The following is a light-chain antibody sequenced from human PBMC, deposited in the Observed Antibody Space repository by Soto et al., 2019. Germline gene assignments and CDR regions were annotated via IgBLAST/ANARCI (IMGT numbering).Light chain of an antibody. CDR3: QQYNNWPPWT. V-gene: IGKV3-15*01. CDR1: QSVSID. J-gene: IGKJ1*01. CDR2: GAS. Sequence: EIVMTQSPATLSVSPAERATLSCIASQSVSIDLAWYQQKPGQAPRLLIYGASTRATGIPARFSGSGSGTEFTLTISSLQSEDFAVYYCQQYNNWPPWTFGQGTKVDIK.